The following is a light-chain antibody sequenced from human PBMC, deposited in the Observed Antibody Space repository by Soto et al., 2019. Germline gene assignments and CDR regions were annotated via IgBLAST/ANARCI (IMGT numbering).Light chain of an antibody. CDR3: MQALQTRT. V-gene: IGKV2-28*01. CDR2: LGS. CDR1: QSVLYSSDNKNH. J-gene: IGKJ1*01. Sequence: DIVMTQSPDSLAVSLGERATINCKSSQSVLYSSDNKNHLAWYLQKPGQSPQLLIYLGSNRASGVPDRFSGSGSGTDFTLKISRVEAEDVGVYYCMQALQTRTFGQGTKVDI.